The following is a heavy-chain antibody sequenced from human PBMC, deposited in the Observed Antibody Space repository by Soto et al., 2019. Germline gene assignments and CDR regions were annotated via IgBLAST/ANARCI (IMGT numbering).Heavy chain of an antibody. CDR3: ARRSSGWYFDY. D-gene: IGHD6-19*01. CDR2: ISGSGGST. Sequence: EVQLLESGGGLVQPGGSLRLSCAAPGFTFSNYAMNWVRQAPGKGLEWVSVISGSGGSTYYADSVKGRFTISRYNSKNSLYLQMNSLRGEDTAVYYCARRSSGWYFDYWGQGTLVTVSS. J-gene: IGHJ4*02. V-gene: IGHV3-23*01. CDR1: GFTFSNYA.